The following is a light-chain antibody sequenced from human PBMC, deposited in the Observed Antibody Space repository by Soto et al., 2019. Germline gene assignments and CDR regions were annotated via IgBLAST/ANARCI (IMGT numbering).Light chain of an antibody. Sequence: EIVLTQSPATLSLSPGDRATLSCRASQTVGSNLAWYQHKPGQAPRLLISGASTRATGVPARFSGSGSGTEFALTISGLQSEDFTVYFCQQYNTRPQTFGQGTKVDIK. V-gene: IGKV3-15*01. CDR2: GAS. J-gene: IGKJ1*01. CDR3: QQYNTRPQT. CDR1: QTVGSN.